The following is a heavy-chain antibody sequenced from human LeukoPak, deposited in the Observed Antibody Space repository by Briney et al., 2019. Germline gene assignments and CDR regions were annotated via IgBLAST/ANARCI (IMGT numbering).Heavy chain of an antibody. CDR2: INPNSGGT. CDR1: GGTFSSYA. J-gene: IGHJ4*02. CDR3: ARDPSNTSGRYVYFDF. D-gene: IGHD6-19*01. V-gene: IGHV1-2*02. Sequence: GASVKVSCKASGGTFSSYAISWVRQAPGQGLEWMGWINPNSGGTNYAQKFQGRVTMTRDTSTSTAYMELRSLRSDDTAVYYCARDPSNTSGRYVYFDFWGQGTLVTVSS.